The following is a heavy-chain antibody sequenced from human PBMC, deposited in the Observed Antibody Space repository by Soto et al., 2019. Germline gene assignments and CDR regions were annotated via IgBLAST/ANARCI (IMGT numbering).Heavy chain of an antibody. CDR1: GFTFSSYS. J-gene: IGHJ6*02. CDR2: ISSSSSYI. CDR3: GRDFAWMGATACYYYGMDV. D-gene: IGHD1-26*01. Sequence: PGGSLRLSCAASGFTFSSYSMNWVRQAPGKGLEWVSSISSSSSYIYYADSVKGRFAISRDNGKNSLYLQMNSLRAEDTAVYYCGRDFAWMGATACYYYGMDVWRQGTTVTVSS. V-gene: IGHV3-21*01.